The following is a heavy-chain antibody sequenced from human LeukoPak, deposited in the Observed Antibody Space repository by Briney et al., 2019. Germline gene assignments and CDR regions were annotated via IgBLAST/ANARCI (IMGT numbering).Heavy chain of an antibody. CDR2: ISAYNGNT. CDR3: ATHSPEWRYSGYYNFYYMDV. CDR1: GYTFANYG. D-gene: IGHD5-12*01. J-gene: IGHJ6*03. V-gene: IGHV1-18*01. Sequence: ASVKVSCKASGYTFANYGISWGRQAPGQGLEWVGWISAYNGNTNYAQKLQDRVTMTTDTSTSTGYMELSSLRSEDTAVYFCATHSPEWRYSGYYNFYYMDVWGKGTTVTISS.